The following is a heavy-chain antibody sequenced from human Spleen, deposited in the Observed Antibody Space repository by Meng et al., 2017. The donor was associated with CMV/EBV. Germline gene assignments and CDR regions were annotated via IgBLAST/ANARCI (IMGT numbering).Heavy chain of an antibody. CDR2: IYSGGST. D-gene: IGHD4-23*01. Sequence: GESLKISCAASGFTFRSYSMNWVRQAPGKGLEWVSVIYSGGSTYYADSVKGRFTISRDNSKNTLYLQMNSLRAEDTAVYYCARDQNGGNSGWFDPWGQGTLVTVSS. J-gene: IGHJ5*02. V-gene: IGHV3-53*01. CDR1: GFTFRSYS. CDR3: ARDQNGGNSGWFDP.